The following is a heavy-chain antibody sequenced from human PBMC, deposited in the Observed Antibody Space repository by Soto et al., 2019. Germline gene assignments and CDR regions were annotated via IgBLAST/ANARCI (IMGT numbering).Heavy chain of an antibody. Sequence: SETLSLTCDVSSDRGAAGQCWGWIRQPPGEGLEWLGCFHESGHTYYRSSLTCRLAISVDMSKNQFSLSLTSVTAADTARYYCIYSWGLSRADSWGRGILVTFFS. V-gene: IGHV4-38-2*01. CDR3: IYSWGLSRADS. CDR1: SDRGAAGQC. D-gene: IGHD3-16*01. CDR2: FHESGHT. J-gene: IGHJ5*01.